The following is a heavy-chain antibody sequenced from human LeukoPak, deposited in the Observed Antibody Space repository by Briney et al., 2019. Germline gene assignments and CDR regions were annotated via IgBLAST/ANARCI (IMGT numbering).Heavy chain of an antibody. CDR3: AKERVRGYYDSSGYYHSPFDY. Sequence: GGSLRLSCPASGYIFGSHGMHWVRQAPGKGLEWVSVTSYDGSNEHYADSVKGRFTISRDNTNNTLYLQMNSLRAEGTAVYYCAKERVRGYYDSSGYYHSPFDYWGQGTLVTVSS. D-gene: IGHD3-22*01. V-gene: IGHV3-30*18. CDR1: GYIFGSHG. J-gene: IGHJ4*02. CDR2: TSYDGSNE.